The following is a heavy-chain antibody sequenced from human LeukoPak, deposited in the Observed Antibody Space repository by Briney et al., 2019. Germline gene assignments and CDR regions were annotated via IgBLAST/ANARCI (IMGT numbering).Heavy chain of an antibody. Sequence: SETLSLTCAVSGGSISSSSYYWGWIRQPPGKGLEWIGSIYYSGSTYYNPSLKSRVTISVDTSKNQFSLKLSSVTAADTAVYYCARDNSVRDEAWWFNPWGQGTLVTVSS. CDR3: ARDNSVRDEAWWFNP. V-gene: IGHV4-39*07. CDR2: IYYSGST. CDR1: GGSISSSSYY. D-gene: IGHD5-24*01. J-gene: IGHJ5*02.